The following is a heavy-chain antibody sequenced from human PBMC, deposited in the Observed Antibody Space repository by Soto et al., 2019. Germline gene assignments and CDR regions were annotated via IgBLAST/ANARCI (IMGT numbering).Heavy chain of an antibody. V-gene: IGHV3-49*03. CDR1: GFTFRDYS. D-gene: IGHD3-10*01. J-gene: IGHJ4*02. CDR2: IRRQDFGGTT. Sequence: EVQLVESGGGLVEPGRSLRVSCTASGFTFRDYSMSWFRQAPGKGLEWIAFIRRQDFGGTTEYAASVQGRFTISRDDSKSIAYLQMNSLKVEDTAIYYCAREQGAFTGIRGDVDYWGQGTLVTVSS. CDR3: AREQGAFTGIRGDVDY.